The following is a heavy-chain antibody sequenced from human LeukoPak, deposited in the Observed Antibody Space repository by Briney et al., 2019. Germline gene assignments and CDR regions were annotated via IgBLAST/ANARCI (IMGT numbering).Heavy chain of an antibody. Sequence: SETLSLTCTVSGGSISSYYWSWIRQPAGKGLEWIGRIYSSGSTNYNPSLKSRVTMSVDTSKNQFSLKLSSVTAADTAVYYCARDQYYYGSGSYGLDYWGQGTLVTVSS. V-gene: IGHV4-4*07. J-gene: IGHJ4*02. CDR1: GGSISSYY. D-gene: IGHD3-10*01. CDR2: IYSSGST. CDR3: ARDQYYYGSGSYGLDY.